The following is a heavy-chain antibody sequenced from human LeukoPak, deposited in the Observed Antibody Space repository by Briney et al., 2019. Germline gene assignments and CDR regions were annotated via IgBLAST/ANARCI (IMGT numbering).Heavy chain of an antibody. V-gene: IGHV3-23*01. Sequence: GGSLRLSCAASGFTFSSYAMSWVRQAPGKGLEGVSAISGSGGSTYYADSVKGRFTISRDNSKNTLYLQMNSLRAEDTAVYYCAKSSIVVVPAAIFHWGQGTLVTVSS. J-gene: IGHJ4*02. D-gene: IGHD2-2*02. CDR1: GFTFSSYA. CDR2: ISGSGGST. CDR3: AKSSIVVVPAAIFH.